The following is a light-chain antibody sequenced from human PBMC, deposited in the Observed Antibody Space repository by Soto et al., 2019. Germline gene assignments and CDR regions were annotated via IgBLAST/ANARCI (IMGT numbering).Light chain of an antibody. Sequence: QSALTQPPSASGSPGQSVTISCTGTSDDIGRYNYVSWYQQHPGRAPKLIIYEVNKRPSGITDRFSGSKSGNTISLTVTGLRAEDEADYYGSSYSYSNILFGGGTQLTVL. CDR1: SDDIGRYNY. J-gene: IGLJ7*01. V-gene: IGLV2-8*01. CDR2: EVN. CDR3: SSYSYSNIL.